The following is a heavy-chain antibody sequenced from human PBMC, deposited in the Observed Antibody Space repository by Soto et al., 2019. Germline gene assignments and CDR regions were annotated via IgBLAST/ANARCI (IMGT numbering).Heavy chain of an antibody. CDR2: LSASGATT. CDR1: GFTFSTYA. D-gene: IGHD1-26*01. CDR3: ARVVSGSQYNYYGMDV. V-gene: IGHV3-23*01. Sequence: EVQLLESGGGLVQPGGSLRLSCAASGFTFSTYAITWVRPAPGKGLKWVSALSASGATTYHADSVKGRFSISRDNSENTLSLHMNSPRAEDTAVYYCARVVSGSQYNYYGMDVWGQGTTVTVSS. J-gene: IGHJ6*01.